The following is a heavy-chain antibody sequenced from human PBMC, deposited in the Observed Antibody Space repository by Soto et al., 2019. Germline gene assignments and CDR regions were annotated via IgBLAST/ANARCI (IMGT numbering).Heavy chain of an antibody. Sequence: SETLSLTCTVSGGSISTYYWSWIRQPPGKGLEWIGYIYYFGSTNYNPSLKSRVTISVDTSKNQFSLKLSSVTAADTAVYYCARHSPDFDWLSQFDYWGQGTLVTVSS. V-gene: IGHV4-59*08. CDR3: ARHSPDFDWLSQFDY. CDR1: GGSISTYY. D-gene: IGHD3-9*01. CDR2: IYYFGST. J-gene: IGHJ4*02.